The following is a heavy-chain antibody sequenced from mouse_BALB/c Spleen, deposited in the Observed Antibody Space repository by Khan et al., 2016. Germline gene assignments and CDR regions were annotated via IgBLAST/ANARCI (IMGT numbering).Heavy chain of an antibody. CDR1: GYTFSSNW. CDR3: ASGGDSPYFEY. V-gene: IGHV1-9*01. CDR2: ILPGSGST. J-gene: IGHJ2*01. D-gene: IGHD2-12*01. Sequence: QVRLQQSGAELMKPGASVKISCKATGYTFSSNWIEWVKQRPGHGLEWLGEILPGSGSTKYNNKFKGKATVTAETSSNTAYKQLSSLTSADSAVYFCASGGDSPYFEYWGQGTTLTVSS.